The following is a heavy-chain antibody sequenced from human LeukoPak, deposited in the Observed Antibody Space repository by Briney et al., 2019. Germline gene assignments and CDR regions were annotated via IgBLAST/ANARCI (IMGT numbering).Heavy chain of an antibody. V-gene: IGHV4-59*08. J-gene: IGHJ5*02. CDR1: GDSISNYY. CDR3: GRHKVQGGYDYVGWVDP. D-gene: IGHD5-12*01. Sequence: SETLSLTCTVSGDSISNYYWSWIRQPPGKGLEWIGYIFSRGNTNYNPSLQSRVTISVDTSKNQFSLRLTSVTAADTAVYYCGRHKVQGGYDYVGWVDPWGQGTLVTVSS. CDR2: IFSRGNT.